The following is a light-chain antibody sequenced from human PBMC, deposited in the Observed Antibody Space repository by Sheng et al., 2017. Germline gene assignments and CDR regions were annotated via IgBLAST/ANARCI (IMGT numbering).Light chain of an antibody. CDR3: QQYGGSRT. CDR2: GAS. V-gene: IGKV3-20*01. CDR1: QSVSSSY. J-gene: IGKJ1*01. Sequence: EIVLTQSPGTLSLSPGERATLSCRASQSVSSSYLAWYQQKPGQAPRLLIYGASSRATGIPDRFSGSGSGTDFTLTISRLEPEDFAVYYCQQYGGSRTFGQGDQGGNQT.